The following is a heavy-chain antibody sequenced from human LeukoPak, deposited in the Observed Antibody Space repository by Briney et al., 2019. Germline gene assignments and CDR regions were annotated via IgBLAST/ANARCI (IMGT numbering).Heavy chain of an antibody. J-gene: IGHJ4*02. Sequence: PGGSLRLSCAASGFTFSSYWLHWVGQAPGKGLVWVSRINSYGSLSSYADSVKGRFTISRDNAKNTLYLQMNSLRAEDTAVYYCARKLYCSNGVCYILDYWGQGTLLSVPS. CDR1: GFTFSSYW. V-gene: IGHV3-74*01. CDR3: ARKLYCSNGVCYILDY. D-gene: IGHD2-8*01. CDR2: INSYGSLS.